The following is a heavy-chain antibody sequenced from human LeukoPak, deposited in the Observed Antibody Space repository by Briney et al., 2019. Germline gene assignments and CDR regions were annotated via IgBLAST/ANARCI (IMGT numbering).Heavy chain of an antibody. CDR1: VFTFSSYA. D-gene: IGHD1-7*01. Sequence: GGSLRLSCAASVFTFSSYAMSWVRQAPGKGLEWDSAFSGSGGSTYCADSVKGRFTISRDNSKNTLYLQMNSLRAEDTAVYYCAREWGQYNWNYVLYYWGQGSLVTVSS. V-gene: IGHV3-23*01. CDR3: AREWGQYNWNYVLYY. J-gene: IGHJ4*02. CDR2: FSGSGGST.